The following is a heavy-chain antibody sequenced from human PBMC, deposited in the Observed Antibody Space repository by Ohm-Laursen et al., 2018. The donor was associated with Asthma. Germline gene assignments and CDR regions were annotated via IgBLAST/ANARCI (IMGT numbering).Heavy chain of an antibody. V-gene: IGHV1-69*01. D-gene: IGHD2-2*01. J-gene: IGHJ4*02. Sequence: GSSVKVSCNASGGTFSSYAISWVRQAPGQGLEWMGGIIPIFGTANYAQKFQGRVTITADESTSTAYMELSSLRSEDTAVYYCASTGYCSSTSCYPDDYWGQGTLVTVSS. CDR2: IIPIFGTA. CDR3: ASTGYCSSTSCYPDDY. CDR1: GGTFSSYA.